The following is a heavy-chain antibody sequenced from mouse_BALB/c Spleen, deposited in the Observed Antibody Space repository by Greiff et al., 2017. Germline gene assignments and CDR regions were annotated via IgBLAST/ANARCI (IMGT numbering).Heavy chain of an antibody. CDR3: ARDYGSRSPYWYFDV. J-gene: IGHJ1*01. V-gene: IGHV2-4-1*01. CDR2: IWSGGST. CDR1: GFSLTSYG. Sequence: VKLMESGPGLVQPSQSLSITCTVSGFSLTSYGVHWVRQSPGKGLEWLGVIWSGGSTDYNAAFISRLSISKDNSKSQVFFKMNSLQADDTAIYYCARDYGSRSPYWYFDVWGAGTTVTVSS. D-gene: IGHD1-1*01.